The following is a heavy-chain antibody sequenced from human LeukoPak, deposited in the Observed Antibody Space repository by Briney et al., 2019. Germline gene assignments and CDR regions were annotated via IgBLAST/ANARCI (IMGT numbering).Heavy chain of an antibody. D-gene: IGHD2-15*01. CDR1: GFTFSRYA. Sequence: GGSLRLSCAASGFTFSRYAMSWVRLAPGKGLEWVSAISGSGGSTYYADSVKGRFTISRDNSKNTLYLQMNSLRAEDTAVYYCAKGPVVVVAAPIDYWGQGTLVTVSS. V-gene: IGHV3-23*01. CDR3: AKGPVVVVAAPIDY. CDR2: ISGSGGST. J-gene: IGHJ4*02.